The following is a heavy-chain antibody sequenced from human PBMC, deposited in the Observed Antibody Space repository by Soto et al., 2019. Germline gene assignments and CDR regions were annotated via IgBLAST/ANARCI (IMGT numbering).Heavy chain of an antibody. CDR2: IIPFFGTT. V-gene: IGHV1-69*01. CDR3: ASRPVMEVAQFGNWCAT. CDR1: GGTFSSYP. J-gene: IGHJ5*02. Sequence: QVHLVQSGAEVKKPGSSVKVSCKASGGTFSSYPINWVRQAPGQGLEWMGGIIPFFGTTHSAQKFQGRLTITSAESTSTTYMELSSLRSEDTAVYYCASRPVMEVAQFGNWCATGGQGTLVTVSS. D-gene: IGHD3-10*01.